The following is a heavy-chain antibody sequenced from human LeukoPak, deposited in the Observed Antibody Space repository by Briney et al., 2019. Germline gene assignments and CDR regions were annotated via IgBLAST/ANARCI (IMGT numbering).Heavy chain of an antibody. CDR1: GFTFSSYG. CDR2: IRYDGSNK. V-gene: IGHV3-30*02. D-gene: IGHD6-19*01. Sequence: GGSLRLSCAASGFTFSSYGMSWVRQAPGKGLEWVAFIRYDGSNKYYADSVRGRFTISRDNSKNTLYLQMNSLRAEDTAVYYCASAWGVAVAGTDYWGQGTLVTVSS. CDR3: ASAWGVAVAGTDY. J-gene: IGHJ4*02.